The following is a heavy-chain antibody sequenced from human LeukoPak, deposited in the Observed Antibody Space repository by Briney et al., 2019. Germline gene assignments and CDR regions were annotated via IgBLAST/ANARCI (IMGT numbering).Heavy chain of an antibody. CDR1: GFTFSSYA. CDR2: IATSSDYI. CDR3: ARGRSITILRGVAISDGFDI. J-gene: IGHJ3*02. D-gene: IGHD3-10*01. Sequence: GGSLRLSRAASGFTFSSYAMHWVRRAPGKGLEWVSSIATSSDYIYYAGSLKGRFTISRDNAKNSLYLHMNSLRPDDTAVYYCARGRSITILRGVAISDGFDIWGQGTKVTVS. V-gene: IGHV3-21*06.